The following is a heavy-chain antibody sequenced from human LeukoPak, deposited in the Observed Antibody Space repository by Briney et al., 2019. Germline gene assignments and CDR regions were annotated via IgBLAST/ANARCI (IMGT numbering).Heavy chain of an antibody. V-gene: IGHV4-34*01. J-gene: IGHJ5*02. Sequence: PSETLSLTCAVYGGSFSGYYWSWIRQPPGKGLEWIGEINQSGGTNYNPSLKSRVTISIDTSKNQFSLKLSSVTAADTAVYYCARDIVVVVAAINWFDPWGRGTLVTVSS. D-gene: IGHD2-15*01. CDR1: GGSFSGYY. CDR3: ARDIVVVVAAINWFDP. CDR2: INQSGGT.